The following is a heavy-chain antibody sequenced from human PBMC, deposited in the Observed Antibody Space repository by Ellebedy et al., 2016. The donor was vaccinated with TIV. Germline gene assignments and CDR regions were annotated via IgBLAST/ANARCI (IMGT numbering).Heavy chain of an antibody. J-gene: IGHJ6*02. CDR3: TKVLSMVTSYYYGLDA. CDR1: GFHFSSYP. CDR2: ISDSGVNT. D-gene: IGHD4/OR15-4a*01. Sequence: GGSLRLSCAASGFHFSSYPMDWVRQAPGKGLESIASISDSGVNTYYKDSVKGRFTISRDNSKNMVYLQLSSLRVEDTAVYYCTKVLSMVTSYYYGLDAWGQGTTVTVSS. V-gene: IGHV3-23*01.